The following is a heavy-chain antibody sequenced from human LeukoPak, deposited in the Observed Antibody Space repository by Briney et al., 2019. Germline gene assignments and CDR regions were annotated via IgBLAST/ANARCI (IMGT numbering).Heavy chain of an antibody. CDR2: IYSGGST. CDR3: ARAHGGFWSGYHFDY. Sequence: GGSLRLSCAASGFTVSSNYMSWVRQAPGKGLEWDSVIYSGGSTYYADSVKGRFTISRDNSKNTLYLQMNSLRAEDTAVYYCARAHGGFWSGYHFDYWGQGTLVTVSS. V-gene: IGHV3-66*02. J-gene: IGHJ4*02. D-gene: IGHD3-3*01. CDR1: GFTVSSNY.